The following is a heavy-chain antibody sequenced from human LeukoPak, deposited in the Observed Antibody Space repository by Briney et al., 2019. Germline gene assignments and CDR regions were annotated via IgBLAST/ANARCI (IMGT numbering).Heavy chain of an antibody. J-gene: IGHJ5*02. V-gene: IGHV3-33*01. Sequence: PGGSLRLSCAASGFTFSSYGMHWVRQAPGKGLEWVAVIWYDGSNKYYADSVKGRFTISRDNSKNTLYLQMNGLRAEDTAVYYCARAWTTENNWFDPWGQGTLVTVSS. D-gene: IGHD4-17*01. CDR3: ARAWTTENNWFDP. CDR1: GFTFSSYG. CDR2: IWYDGSNK.